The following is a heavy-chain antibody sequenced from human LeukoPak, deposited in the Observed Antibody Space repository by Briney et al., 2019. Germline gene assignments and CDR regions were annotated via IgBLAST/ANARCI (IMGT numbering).Heavy chain of an antibody. CDR1: GFIFNNYA. J-gene: IGHJ4*02. V-gene: IGHV3-23*01. CDR2: ISGGGGSS. Sequence: GGSLRLSCAASGFIFNNYAMTWVRQAPGKGLEWVSVISGGGGSSYYADSVKGRFTVSRDNSKNTLYLQMNSLRDEDTAVYYCSKGQGYNYGDSIDYWGQGTLVTVSS. D-gene: IGHD5-18*01. CDR3: SKGQGYNYGDSIDY.